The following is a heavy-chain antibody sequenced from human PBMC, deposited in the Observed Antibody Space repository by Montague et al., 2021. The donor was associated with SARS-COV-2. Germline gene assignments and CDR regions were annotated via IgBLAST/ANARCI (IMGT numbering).Heavy chain of an antibody. V-gene: IGHV4-39*01. J-gene: IGHJ4*02. Sequence: SETLSLTCTVSGGSINTPNHYWGWIRQPPGKRLEWVGSMSYSGSSYYNPSLRRRLTISVDTSKNQFSLRLSSVTAADTAVYCCARLSAATGHFDFWGQGTLVTVSS. D-gene: IGHD6-13*01. CDR2: MSYSGSS. CDR3: ARLSAATGHFDF. CDR1: GGSINTPNHY.